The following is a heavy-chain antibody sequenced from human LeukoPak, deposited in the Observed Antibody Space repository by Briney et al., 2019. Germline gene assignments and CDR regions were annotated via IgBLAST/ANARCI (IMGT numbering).Heavy chain of an antibody. D-gene: IGHD2-8*02. Sequence: ASVKASCKTSGYTFIAYYMHWVRQAPGQGLEWMGWINPNSGDTNYAHKFQGRVTMTRDTSISTAYMELSRLRSDDTAVYYCARGTGNYCFDYWGQGTLVTVSS. J-gene: IGHJ4*02. CDR2: INPNSGDT. CDR3: ARGTGNYCFDY. V-gene: IGHV1-2*02. CDR1: GYTFIAYY.